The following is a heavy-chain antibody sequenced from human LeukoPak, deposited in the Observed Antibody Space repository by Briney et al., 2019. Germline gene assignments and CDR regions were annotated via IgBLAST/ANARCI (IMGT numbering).Heavy chain of an antibody. Sequence: GGSLRLSCAASGFTFSSYGMHWVRQAPGKGLEWVAVIWNDGTNKYYADSVKGRFTISRGNSKNALYLQMNSLRVEDTAVYYCARIHPYYYGSGSYLMGNYYYGMDVWGQGTTVTVSS. J-gene: IGHJ6*02. V-gene: IGHV3-33*01. CDR2: IWNDGTNK. D-gene: IGHD3-10*01. CDR1: GFTFSSYG. CDR3: ARIHPYYYGSGSYLMGNYYYGMDV.